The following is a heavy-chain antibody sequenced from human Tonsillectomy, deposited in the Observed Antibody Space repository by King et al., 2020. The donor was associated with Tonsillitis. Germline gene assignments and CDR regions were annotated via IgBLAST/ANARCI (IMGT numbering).Heavy chain of an antibody. V-gene: IGHV2-26*01. CDR1: GFSLSNARMG. D-gene: IGHD5-12*01. Sequence: VTLKESGPVLVKPPETLTLTCTVSGFSLSNARMGVSWIRQPPGKALEWLAHIFSNDEKPYSKSLKSRLTISKDTSKSQVVLTMPTMDPVDTATYYCARMRSGYDFFGWFAPWGQGTLVTVSS. J-gene: IGHJ5*02. CDR2: IFSNDEK. CDR3: ARMRSGYDFFGWFAP.